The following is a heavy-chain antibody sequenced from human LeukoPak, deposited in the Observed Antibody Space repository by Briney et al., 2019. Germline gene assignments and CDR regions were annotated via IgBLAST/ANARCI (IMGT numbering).Heavy chain of an antibody. J-gene: IGHJ4*02. CDR1: GYTFTSYG. V-gene: IGHV1-18*01. Sequence: ASVKVSCKASGYTFTSYGISWVRQAPGQGLEWMGWISAYNGNTNYAQKLQGRVTMTTDTSTSTAYMELRSLRSDDTAVYYCATSRSYYYYFDYWGQGTLVTVSS. D-gene: IGHD1-26*01. CDR3: ATSRSYYYYFDY. CDR2: ISAYNGNT.